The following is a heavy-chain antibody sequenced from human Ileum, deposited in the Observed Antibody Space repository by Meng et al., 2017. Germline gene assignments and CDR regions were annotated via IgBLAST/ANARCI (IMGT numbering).Heavy chain of an antibody. CDR3: ARNTVGTTTLDY. CDR1: RYTFTTYA. CDR2: INVDNGDT. J-gene: IGHJ4*02. V-gene: IGHV1-3*01. D-gene: IGHD1-1*01. Sequence: QVQVVPSGTSVKEPGDSAKVSCKASRYTFTTYAKHWVRQASGQGLEWMGWINVDNGDTRYSQKFQGRLTITRDTSASTAYLELSSLTSEDTAVYYCARNTVGTTTLDYWGQGTLVTVSS.